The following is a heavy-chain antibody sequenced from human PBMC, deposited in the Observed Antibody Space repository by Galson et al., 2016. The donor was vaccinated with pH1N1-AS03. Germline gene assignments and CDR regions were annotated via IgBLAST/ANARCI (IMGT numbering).Heavy chain of an antibody. J-gene: IGHJ4*02. CDR3: VRDMGTTTAASGF. Sequence: LRLSCAATGFTFDYYAMHWIRQRPGKGLEWVSGIRWDGATGYADSVQGRFTISRDQAKTSLYLQMTSLKIEDTALYYCVRDMGTTTAASGFWGQGILLTVSS. D-gene: IGHD1-1*01. CDR2: IRWDGAT. CDR1: GFTFDYYA. V-gene: IGHV3-9*01.